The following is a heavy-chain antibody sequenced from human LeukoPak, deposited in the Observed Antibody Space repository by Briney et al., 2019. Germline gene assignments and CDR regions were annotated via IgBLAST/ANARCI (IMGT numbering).Heavy chain of an antibody. V-gene: IGHV3-48*03. D-gene: IGHD3-22*01. CDR3: TREDYYDSSGYYYYFDY. Sequence: GGSLRLSCAASGFTFSSYEMNWVRQAPGKGLEWVSYISSSGSTIYYADSVKGRFTISRDNAKNSLYLQMNSLRAEDTAVYYCTREDYYDSSGYYYYFDYWGQGTLVTVSS. CDR2: ISSSGSTI. J-gene: IGHJ4*02. CDR1: GFTFSSYE.